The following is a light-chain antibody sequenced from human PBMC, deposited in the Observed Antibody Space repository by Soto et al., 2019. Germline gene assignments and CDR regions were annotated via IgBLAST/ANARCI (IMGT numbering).Light chain of an antibody. J-gene: IGLJ1*01. Sequence: QSVLTQPASVSGSPGQSITISCTGISSGVGGYNYVSWYQQHPGKAPKLIIHDVSNRPSGVSNRFSGSKSGDTASLNISGLQAEDEADYYCCSYTGSSTLVYVFGTGTKLTVL. CDR1: SSGVGGYNY. V-gene: IGLV2-14*01. CDR2: DVS. CDR3: CSYTGSSTLVYV.